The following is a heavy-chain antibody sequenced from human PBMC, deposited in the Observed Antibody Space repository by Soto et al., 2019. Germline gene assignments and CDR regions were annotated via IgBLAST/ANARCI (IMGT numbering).Heavy chain of an antibody. CDR1: GYTFTSYG. V-gene: IGHV1-18*04. CDR3: ARGEWGGTPAEYFHH. CDR2: ISPYNGNT. D-gene: IGHD2-15*01. J-gene: IGHJ1*01. Sequence: QVQLVQSGAEVKKPGASVKVSCKASGYTFTSYGISWVRQAPGQGLEWMGWISPYNGNTNYAQKLPGRVTMTTDPSTSTAYMELRSLRSDDTAVYYCARGEWGGTPAEYFHHWGQGTLVTVSS.